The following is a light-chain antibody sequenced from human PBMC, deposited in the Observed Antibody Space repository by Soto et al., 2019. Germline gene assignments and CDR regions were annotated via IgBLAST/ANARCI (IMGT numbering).Light chain of an antibody. CDR2: GTS. Sequence: IVLTQSPDTLSLSPGERATVSCRASQSVSRSNLAWYQHKPGQAPRLLIYGTSNRATGIPDRFTGSGSGTDFTLTISSLEPEDFAVYYCQQRSNWPPITFGQGTRLEIK. CDR3: QQRSNWPPIT. V-gene: IGKV3D-20*02. CDR1: QSVSRSN. J-gene: IGKJ5*01.